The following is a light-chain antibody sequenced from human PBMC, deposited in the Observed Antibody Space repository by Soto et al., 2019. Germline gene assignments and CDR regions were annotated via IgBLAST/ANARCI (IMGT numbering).Light chain of an antibody. V-gene: IGKV1-8*01. CDR3: QQSYSTPIT. CDR1: QGISSY. J-gene: IGKJ5*01. CDR2: AAS. Sequence: AIRMTQSPSSFSASTGDRVTITCRANQGISSYLAWYQQKPGKAPKLLIYAASTLQSGVPSRFSGSGSGTDFTLTISSLQPEDFATYYCQQSYSTPITFGQGTRLEIK.